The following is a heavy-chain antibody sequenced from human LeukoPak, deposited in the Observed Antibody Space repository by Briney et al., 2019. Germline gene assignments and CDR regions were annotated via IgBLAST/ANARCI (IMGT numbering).Heavy chain of an antibody. V-gene: IGHV1-46*01. J-gene: IGHJ4*02. Sequence: EASVKVSRKASGYTFTSYYMHWVRQAPGQGLEWMGIINPSGGSTSYAQKFQGRVTMTRDTSTGTVYMELSSLRSEDTAVYYCAREGGAAAGTVDYWGQGTLVTVSS. D-gene: IGHD6-13*01. CDR3: AREGGAAAGTVDY. CDR2: INPSGGST. CDR1: GYTFTSYY.